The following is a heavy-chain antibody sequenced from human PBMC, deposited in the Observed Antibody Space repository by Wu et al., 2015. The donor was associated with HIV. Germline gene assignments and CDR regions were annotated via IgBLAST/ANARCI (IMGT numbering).Heavy chain of an antibody. J-gene: IGHJ4*02. CDR2: INPNSGDT. CDR3: ARGPFGDLSHFDY. CDR1: GYTFTGDY. D-gene: IGHD3-10*01. Sequence: QVQLLQSGAEVKKPGASVKVSCKASGYTFTGDYMQWVRQAPGQGPEWMGWINPNSGDTDYGQKFQGRVSMTSDTSITTAYMELTSLRSDDTALYYCARGPFGDLSHFDYWGQGTLVSVSS. V-gene: IGHV1-2*02.